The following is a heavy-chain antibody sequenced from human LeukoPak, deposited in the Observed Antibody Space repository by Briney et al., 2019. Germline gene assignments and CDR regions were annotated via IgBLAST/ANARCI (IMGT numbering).Heavy chain of an antibody. CDR2: INHSGST. CDR1: GGSFSGYY. Sequence: SETLSLTCAVYGGSFSGYYWSWIRQPPGKGLEWIGEINHSGSTNYNPSLKSRVTISVDTSKNQFSLKLSSVTAADTAAYYCARFSFAIDYWGQGTLVTVSS. V-gene: IGHV4-34*01. CDR3: ARFSFAIDY. D-gene: IGHD2/OR15-2a*01. J-gene: IGHJ4*02.